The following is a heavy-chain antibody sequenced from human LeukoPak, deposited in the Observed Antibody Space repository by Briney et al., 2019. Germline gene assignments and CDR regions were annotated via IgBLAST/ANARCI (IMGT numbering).Heavy chain of an antibody. Sequence: GGSLRLSCAASGFTFSSYSMNWVRQAPGKGLEWVSSISSSSSYIYYADSVKGRFTISRDNAKNSLYLQMNSLRPEDTAVYYCARGAVVVTPIYYYYGMDDWGQGTTVTVSS. V-gene: IGHV3-21*01. CDR2: ISSSSSYI. D-gene: IGHD2-21*02. J-gene: IGHJ6*02. CDR1: GFTFSSYS. CDR3: ARGAVVVTPIYYYYGMDD.